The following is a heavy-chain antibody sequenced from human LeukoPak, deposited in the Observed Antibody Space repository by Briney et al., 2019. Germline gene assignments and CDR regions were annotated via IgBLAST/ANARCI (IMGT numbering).Heavy chain of an antibody. Sequence: TGGSLRLSCAASGFTFSSYSMNWVRQAPGKGLEWVSAIGSSGTYIYYADSVKGRFIISRDNAKNSLSLQMNSLGAEDTAVYYCLPTAEKIDSWGQGTLVTASS. CDR1: GFTFSSYS. V-gene: IGHV3-21*01. CDR3: LPTAEKIDS. D-gene: IGHD4-17*01. J-gene: IGHJ4*02. CDR2: IGSSGTYI.